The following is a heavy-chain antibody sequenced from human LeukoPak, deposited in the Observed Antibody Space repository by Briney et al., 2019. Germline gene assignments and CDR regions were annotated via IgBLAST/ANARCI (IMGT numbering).Heavy chain of an antibody. J-gene: IGHJ6*03. CDR3: ARRGYSYGTYYYYYYYMDV. Sequence: GESLKISCKGSGYSFTSYWIGWVRQMPGKGLEWMGIIYLGDSDTRYSPSFQGQVTISADKSISTAYLQWSSLKASDTAMYYCARRGYSYGTYYYYYYYMDVWGKGTTVTISS. CDR1: GYSFTSYW. D-gene: IGHD5-18*01. CDR2: IYLGDSDT. V-gene: IGHV5-51*01.